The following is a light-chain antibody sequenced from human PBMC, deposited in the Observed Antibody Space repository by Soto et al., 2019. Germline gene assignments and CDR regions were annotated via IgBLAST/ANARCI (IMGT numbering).Light chain of an antibody. J-gene: IGKJ3*01. CDR3: QQSYNIPLT. CDR2: VAS. Sequence: DIQMTQSPSSLSSSVVDTVTITCRASQTINSYLNWYQKKPGQAPKLLIYVASSLHSGVPSRFSGRGSGTDFTLTISSLEPEDFAPYYCQQSYNIPLTFGPGTKVDVK. V-gene: IGKV1-39*01. CDR1: QTINSY.